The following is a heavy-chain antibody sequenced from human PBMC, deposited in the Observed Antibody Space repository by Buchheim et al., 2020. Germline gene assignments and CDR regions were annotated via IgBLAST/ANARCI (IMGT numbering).Heavy chain of an antibody. CDR2: ISRGSDDI. CDR3: ARGEVEETRFLDS. J-gene: IGHJ4*02. V-gene: IGHV3-21*01. D-gene: IGHD1-1*01. Sequence: EVQLVESGGGLVEPGGSLRLSCAASGFSFSGYSMNWVRQAPGEGLERVSIISRGSDDIHYADSVKGRFTISRANAKNSLYLQMNSLRLEDTAVYYCARGEVEETRFLDSWGQGTL. CDR1: GFSFSGYS.